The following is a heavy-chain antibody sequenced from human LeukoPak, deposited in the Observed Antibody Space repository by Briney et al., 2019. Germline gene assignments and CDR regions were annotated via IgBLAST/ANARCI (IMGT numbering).Heavy chain of an antibody. CDR1: GFTFSGYF. J-gene: IGHJ5*02. CDR2: IWYDGSNK. D-gene: IGHD3-9*01. Sequence: GGSLRLSCAPSGFTFSGYFVTWVRQAPGKGLEWVAVIWYDGSNKYYADSVKGRFTISRDNSKNTLYLQMNSLRAEDTAVYYCAKDRTYYDILTGPTFDPWGQGTLVTVSS. V-gene: IGHV3-33*06. CDR3: AKDRTYYDILTGPTFDP.